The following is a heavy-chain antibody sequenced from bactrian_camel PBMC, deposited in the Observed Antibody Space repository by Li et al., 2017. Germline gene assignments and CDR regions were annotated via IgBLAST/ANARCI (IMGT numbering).Heavy chain of an antibody. V-gene: IGHV3S1*01. CDR2: IYTGSGNT. J-gene: IGHJ3*01. D-gene: IGHD2*01. Sequence: HVQLVESGGGSVDTGGSLTLSCQASEDTRCMSWIRQPPGKEREGVARIYTGSGNTYHADSVKGRFTISLDSNKNTMYLQMDNLKLEDTATYYCAAKLSGACALTGDYNYIGQGT. CDR1: EDTRC.